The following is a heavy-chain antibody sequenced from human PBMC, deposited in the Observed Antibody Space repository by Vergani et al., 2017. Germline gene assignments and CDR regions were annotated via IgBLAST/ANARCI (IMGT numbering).Heavy chain of an antibody. CDR2: ISAYNGNT. J-gene: IGHJ4*02. CDR1: GYTFTSYG. CDR3: AGDTGYSGSYYRDFDY. D-gene: IGHD1-26*01. Sequence: QVQLVQSGAEVKKPGASVKVSCKASGYTFTSYGISWVRQAPGHGLEWMGWISAYNGNTNYAQKLQGRDTMTTDTSTSTAYMELRSLRSDDTAVYYCAGDTGYSGSYYRDFDYWGQGTTVTVSS. V-gene: IGHV1-18*01.